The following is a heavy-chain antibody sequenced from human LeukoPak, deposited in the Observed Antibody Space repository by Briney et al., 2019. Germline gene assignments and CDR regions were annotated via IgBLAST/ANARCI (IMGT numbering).Heavy chain of an antibody. CDR3: ARLAVPMVRGVIITNNLFDY. J-gene: IGHJ4*02. V-gene: IGHV1-18*01. CDR1: GYTFTSYG. Sequence: ASVKVSYKASGYTFTSYGISWVRQAPGQGLEWMGWISAYNGNTNYAQKLQGRVTMTTDTSTSTAYMELRSLRSDDTAVYYCARLAVPMVRGVIITNNLFDYWGQGTLVTVSS. CDR2: ISAYNGNT. D-gene: IGHD3-10*01.